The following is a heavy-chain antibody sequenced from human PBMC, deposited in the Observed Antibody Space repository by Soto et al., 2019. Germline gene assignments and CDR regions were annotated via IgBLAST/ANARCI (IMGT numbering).Heavy chain of an antibody. CDR2: ISGSGGST. D-gene: IGHD6-19*01. CDR1: GFTFSSYA. V-gene: IGHV3-23*01. J-gene: IGHJ4*02. Sequence: GGSLRLSCVASGFTFSSYAMSWVRQAPGKGLEWVPSISGSGGSTYYADSVKGRFAISRDNSKNTLYLQMNSLRAEDTAVYYCAKYSAGNSEFDSWGQGTLVTVSS. CDR3: AKYSAGNSEFDS.